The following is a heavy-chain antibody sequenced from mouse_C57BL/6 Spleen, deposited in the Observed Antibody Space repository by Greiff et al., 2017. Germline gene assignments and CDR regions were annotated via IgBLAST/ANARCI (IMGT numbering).Heavy chain of an antibody. J-gene: IGHJ1*03. Sequence: QVQLQQSGTELVKPGASVKLSCKASGYTFTSYWMHWVKQRPGQGLEWIGNINPSNGGTNYNEKFKSKATLTVDKSPSTAYMQLSSLTSEDSAVYYWASGGGRGDFDVWGTGTTVTVSS. CDR3: ASGGGRGDFDV. D-gene: IGHD3-3*01. CDR2: INPSNGGT. CDR1: GYTFTSYW. V-gene: IGHV1-53*01.